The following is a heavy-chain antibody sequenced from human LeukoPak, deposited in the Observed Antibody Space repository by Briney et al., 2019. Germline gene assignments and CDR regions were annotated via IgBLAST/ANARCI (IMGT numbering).Heavy chain of an antibody. J-gene: IGHJ4*02. Sequence: GASVKVSCKASGYTFTGYYMHWVRQAPGQGLEWMGIIYPGDSDTRYSPSFQGQVTISADKSISTAYLQWSSLKASDTAMYYCARLEEAELDYWGQGNLVTVSS. V-gene: IGHV5-51*01. CDR1: GYTFTGYY. CDR2: IYPGDSDT. CDR3: ARLEEAELDY.